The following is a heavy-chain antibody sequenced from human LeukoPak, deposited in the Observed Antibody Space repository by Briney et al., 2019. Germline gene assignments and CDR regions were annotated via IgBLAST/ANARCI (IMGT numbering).Heavy chain of an antibody. J-gene: IGHJ5*02. CDR2: FHYSGST. CDR1: GGSISSSSYY. Sequence: PSETLSLTCTVSGGSISSSSYYWGWIRQPPGKGLEWIGTFHYSGSTYYNPSLKSRVTTSVDTSKNQFSLKLSSVTAADTAVYYCASGLYYYDTSVYYDANTWFDPWGQGTLVTVSS. V-gene: IGHV4-39*01. D-gene: IGHD3-22*01. CDR3: ASGLYYYDTSVYYDANTWFDP.